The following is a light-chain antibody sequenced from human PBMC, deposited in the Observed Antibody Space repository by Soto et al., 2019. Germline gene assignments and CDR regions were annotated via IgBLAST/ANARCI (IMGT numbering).Light chain of an antibody. CDR3: QQYKSYSST. CDR1: QSISIW. V-gene: IGKV1-5*01. CDR2: DAS. J-gene: IGKJ1*01. Sequence: DIQMTQSPSTLSASVGDRVTITCRASQSISIWLAWYKQKPGKAPNLLIYDASTLESGVPSRFSGSGSGTEFTLTIVSLQPDDFATYYCQQYKSYSSTFGQGTKVEIK.